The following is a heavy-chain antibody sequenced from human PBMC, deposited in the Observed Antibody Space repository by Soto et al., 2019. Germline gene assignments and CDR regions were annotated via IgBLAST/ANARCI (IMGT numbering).Heavy chain of an antibody. Sequence: QVHLLQSGAEVKQPWASVKVSCKASGYTFTSYGITWVRQAPGQGLAWMGWISAHNGNTDYAQKLQGRGIVTRDAATSTAYMELRSLISDEPAVYYCSRGRYGDYWGQGALVTVSS. CDR3: SRGRYGDY. J-gene: IGHJ4*02. V-gene: IGHV1-18*01. CDR1: GYTFTSYG. CDR2: ISAHNGNT. D-gene: IGHD1-1*01.